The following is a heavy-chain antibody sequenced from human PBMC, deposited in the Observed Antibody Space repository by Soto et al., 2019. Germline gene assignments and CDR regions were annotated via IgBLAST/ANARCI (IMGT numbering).Heavy chain of an antibody. CDR1: GFTFSSYA. CDR2: ISYDGSNK. J-gene: IGHJ3*02. V-gene: IGHV3-30-3*01. CDR3: ARDHECFQSEAFDI. Sequence: PGGSLRLSCAASGFTFSSYAMHWVRQAPGKGLEWVAVISYDGSNKYYADSVKGRFTISRDNSKNTLYLQMNSLRAEDTAVYYCARDHECFQSEAFDIRGQGTMVTVSS. D-gene: IGHD3-16*01.